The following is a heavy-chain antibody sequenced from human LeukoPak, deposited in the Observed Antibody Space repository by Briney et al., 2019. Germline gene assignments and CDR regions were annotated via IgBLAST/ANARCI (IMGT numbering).Heavy chain of an antibody. CDR2: IYSGGST. CDR3: ARDHSALASYPNP. CDR1: GFAVSSNY. V-gene: IGHV3-66*01. Sequence: GGSLRLSCAASGFAVSSNYMSWVRQAPGKGLEWVAVIYSGGSTNYADSVKGRFTISRDNSKNTLYLQMNSLRVEDTAIYYCARDHSALASYPNPWGQGTLVTVSS. J-gene: IGHJ5*02. D-gene: IGHD3-10*01.